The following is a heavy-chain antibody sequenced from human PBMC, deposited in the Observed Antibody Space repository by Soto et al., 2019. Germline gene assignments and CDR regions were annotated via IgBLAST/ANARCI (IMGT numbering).Heavy chain of an antibody. J-gene: IGHJ3*02. CDR3: ARLHGGSVRAFDI. Sequence: SETLSLTCTVSGGSISSSSYYWGWIRQPPGKGLEWIGIIYYSGSTYYNPSLKSRVTISVDTSKNQFSLKLSSVTAADTAVYYCARLHGGSVRAFDIWGQGTMVTVSS. CDR2: IYYSGST. D-gene: IGHD3-16*01. CDR1: GGSISSSSYY. V-gene: IGHV4-39*01.